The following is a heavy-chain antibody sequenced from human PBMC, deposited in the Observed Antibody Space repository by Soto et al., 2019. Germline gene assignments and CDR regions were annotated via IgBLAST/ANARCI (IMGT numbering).Heavy chain of an antibody. Sequence: PGGSLRLSYAASGFTFRSYWKHWVRQAPGKGLVWVSRINSDGSSTNYAESVKGRFTISRDNAKNTLYLQMNSLRAEDTAVYYCARDPVYYDFWSGYYVSPGMDVWGTGTTVTVS. CDR1: GFTFRSYW. D-gene: IGHD3-3*01. J-gene: IGHJ6*04. V-gene: IGHV3-74*01. CDR3: ARDPVYYDFWSGYYVSPGMDV. CDR2: INSDGSST.